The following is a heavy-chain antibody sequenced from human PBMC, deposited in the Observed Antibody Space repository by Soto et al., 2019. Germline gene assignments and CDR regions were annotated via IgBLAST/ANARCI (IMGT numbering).Heavy chain of an antibody. D-gene: IGHD5-18*01. J-gene: IGHJ4*02. CDR1: GFTFSDYY. CDR3: AREPGYNYGYGNLPFDY. Sequence: GGSLRLSGAASGFTFSDYYMSCIRQTPGKGLEWVSYISSSSSYTNYADSVKGRFTIARDNAKNSLYLQMKSLRAEDTAVYYCAREPGYNYGYGNLPFDYWGQGT. CDR2: ISSSSSYT. V-gene: IGHV3-11*06.